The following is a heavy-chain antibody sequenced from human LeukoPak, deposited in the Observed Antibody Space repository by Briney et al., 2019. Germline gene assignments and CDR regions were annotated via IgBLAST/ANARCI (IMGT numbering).Heavy chain of an antibody. J-gene: IGHJ6*02. CDR2: IYYSGST. D-gene: IGHD6-13*01. Sequence: SETLSLTCTVSGGSISSYYWSWMRQPPGKGLEWIGYIYYSGSTNYNPSLKSRVTISVDTSKNQFSLKLSSVTAADTAVYYCARGPRQQLDDYYYYGMDVWGQGTTVTVSS. CDR3: ARGPRQQLDDYYYYGMDV. CDR1: GGSISSYY. V-gene: IGHV4-59*01.